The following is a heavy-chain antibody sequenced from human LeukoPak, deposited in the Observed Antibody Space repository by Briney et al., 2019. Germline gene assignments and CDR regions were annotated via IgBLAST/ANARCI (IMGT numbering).Heavy chain of an antibody. V-gene: IGHV3-30*18. J-gene: IGHJ4*02. CDR3: AKDYGSGNYENIDY. CDR1: GFSFRDNA. CDR2: ISYDGSNK. D-gene: IGHD3-10*01. Sequence: GRSLRLSCAASGFSFRDNAMHWVRQAPGKGLEWVAVISYDGSNKYYADSVKGRFTISRDNSKNTLYLQMNSLRAEDTAVYYCAKDYGSGNYENIDYWGQGTLVTVSS.